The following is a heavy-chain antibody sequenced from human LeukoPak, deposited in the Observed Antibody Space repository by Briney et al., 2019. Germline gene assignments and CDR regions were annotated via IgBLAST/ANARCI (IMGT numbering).Heavy chain of an antibody. V-gene: IGHV3-53*01. Sequence: GGSLRLSCAASGFTVSSSYMTWVRQAPGKGLEWVSVIRSGGSAVYADSVKGRFTISRDNSKNTLYLQLNSLRAEDTAVYYCAREGSGRTAYNDGLDVWGQGTMVTVSS. CDR2: IRSGGSA. D-gene: IGHD3-10*01. CDR3: AREGSGRTAYNDGLDV. J-gene: IGHJ3*01. CDR1: GFTVSSSY.